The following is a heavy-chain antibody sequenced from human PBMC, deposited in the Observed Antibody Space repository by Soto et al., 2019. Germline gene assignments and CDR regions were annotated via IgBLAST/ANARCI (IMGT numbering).Heavy chain of an antibody. Sequence: GGSRRLSCAASGFGFSSYWMHWVRQAPGKGLVWVSRTNNDGSATTYADSVRGRFTSFRDNAKNTLFLQMTSLGVEDTAVYYCAREMATISLGAFDIWGEGTMVTVSS. J-gene: IGHJ3*02. V-gene: IGHV3-74*01. CDR1: GFGFSSYW. D-gene: IGHD5-12*01. CDR2: TNNDGSAT. CDR3: AREMATISLGAFDI.